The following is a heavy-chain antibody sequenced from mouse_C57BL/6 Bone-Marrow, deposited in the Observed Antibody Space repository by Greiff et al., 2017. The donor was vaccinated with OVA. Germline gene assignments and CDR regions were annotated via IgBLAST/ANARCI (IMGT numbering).Heavy chain of an antibody. Sequence: EVQLVESGGGLVQPGGSLKLSCAASGFTFSDYYMYWVRQTPEKRLEWVAYISNGGGSTYYPDTVKGRFTISRDNAKNTLYLQMSRLKSEDTAMYYCARRGGTLYWYFDVWGTGTTVTVSS. D-gene: IGHD2-14*01. CDR3: ARRGGTLYWYFDV. CDR1: GFTFSDYY. V-gene: IGHV5-12*01. J-gene: IGHJ1*03. CDR2: ISNGGGST.